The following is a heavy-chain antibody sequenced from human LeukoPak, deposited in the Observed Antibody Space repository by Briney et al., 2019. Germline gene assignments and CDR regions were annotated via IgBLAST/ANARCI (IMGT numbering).Heavy chain of an antibody. Sequence: ASVKVSCKASGYTFTSYGISWVRQAPGQGLEWMGWISAYNGNTNYAQKLQGRVTMTTDTSTSTAYMELRSLRSDDTAVYYCARDDGYCSSTSCSKVDYWGQGTLVTVSS. CDR1: GYTFTSYG. CDR2: ISAYNGNT. D-gene: IGHD2-2*01. CDR3: ARDDGYCSSTSCSKVDY. V-gene: IGHV1-18*01. J-gene: IGHJ4*02.